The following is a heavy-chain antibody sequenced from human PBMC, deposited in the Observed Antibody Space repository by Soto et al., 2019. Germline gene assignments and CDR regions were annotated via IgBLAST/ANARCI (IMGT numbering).Heavy chain of an antibody. CDR1: GFTFSDHY. D-gene: IGHD3-10*01. CDR3: VSLSASYYHDS. CDR2: TRNKANSYTT. V-gene: IGHV3-72*01. J-gene: IGHJ4*02. Sequence: EVQLVESGGGLVQPGGSLRLSCAASGFTFSDHYMDWVRQAPGKGLEWVGRTRNKANSYTTEYAASVKGRFSISRDDSKDSLYLQMNSLKTEDTAVYYCVSLSASYYHDSWGQGTLVTVSS.